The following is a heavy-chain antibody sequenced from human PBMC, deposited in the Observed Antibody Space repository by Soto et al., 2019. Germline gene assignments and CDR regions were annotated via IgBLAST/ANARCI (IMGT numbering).Heavy chain of an antibody. J-gene: IGHJ4*02. Sequence: RLSCAASGVTVSSNYMSWVLQDQRKGLEWVSVIYSGGSTYYADSVKGRFTISRDNSKNTLYLQMNSLRAEDTAVYYCARDPSSGYYREYYFDYWGQRTLVSVSS. D-gene: IGHD3-22*01. CDR1: GVTVSSNY. CDR2: IYSGGST. V-gene: IGHV3-53*01. CDR3: ARDPSSGYYREYYFDY.